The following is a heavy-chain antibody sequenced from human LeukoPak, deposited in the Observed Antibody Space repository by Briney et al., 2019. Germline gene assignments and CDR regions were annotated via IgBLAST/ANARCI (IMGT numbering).Heavy chain of an antibody. Sequence: GGSLRLSCVASGFSFSRCNMNWVRQAPGKGLEWISYISSGRTTIDYADSVKGRFTISRDNAEKSLYLQMDSLRDEDTAVYFCAREPDYGDFPHYYYGMDVWGQGTTVTVSS. V-gene: IGHV3-48*02. CDR1: GFSFSRCN. J-gene: IGHJ6*02. D-gene: IGHD4-17*01. CDR2: ISSGRTTI. CDR3: AREPDYGDFPHYYYGMDV.